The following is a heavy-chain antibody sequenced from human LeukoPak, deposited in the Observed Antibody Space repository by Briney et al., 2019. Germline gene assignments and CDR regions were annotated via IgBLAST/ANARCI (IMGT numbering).Heavy chain of an antibody. J-gene: IGHJ4*02. Sequence: LSLXXXVSXGXISSNNXWSWVRQPPGQGLEWIGEMYHSGNTKYNPSLKSRVTISVDKSKNQFSLKLSSVTAADTAVYYCAREDYDSSGYPYFDYWGQGTLVTVSS. CDR3: AREDYDSSGYPYFDY. D-gene: IGHD3-22*01. CDR2: MYHSGNT. V-gene: IGHV4-4*02. CDR1: XGXISSNNX.